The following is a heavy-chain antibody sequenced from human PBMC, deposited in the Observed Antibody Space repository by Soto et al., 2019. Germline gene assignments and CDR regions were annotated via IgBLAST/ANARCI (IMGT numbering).Heavy chain of an antibody. V-gene: IGHV1-18*01. CDR2: VSAYNGAT. J-gene: IGHJ4*02. D-gene: IGHD2-2*01. CDR1: GYTFTNYG. Sequence: ASVKVSCKTSGYTFTNYGISWVRQAPGQGLEWMGWVSAYNGATDYAQKLQDRVTMTTNTSTSTAYMELRSLRSDDTALYYCARDRGTTSCPIDYWGQGTLVTVSS. CDR3: ARDRGTTSCPIDY.